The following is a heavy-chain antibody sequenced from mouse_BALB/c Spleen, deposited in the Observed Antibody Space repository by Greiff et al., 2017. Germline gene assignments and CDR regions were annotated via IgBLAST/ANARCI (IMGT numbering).Heavy chain of an antibody. V-gene: IGHV14-4*02. CDR3: LYGSFAY. CDR1: GFNIKDYY. Sequence: VQLQQSGAELVRSGASVKLSCTASGFNIKDYYMHWVKQRPEQGLEWIGWIDPENGDTEYAPKFQGKATMTTDTSSNTAYLQLSSLTSEDTAVYYCLYGSFAYWGQGTLVTVSA. CDR2: IDPENGDT. J-gene: IGHJ3*01. D-gene: IGHD2-10*02.